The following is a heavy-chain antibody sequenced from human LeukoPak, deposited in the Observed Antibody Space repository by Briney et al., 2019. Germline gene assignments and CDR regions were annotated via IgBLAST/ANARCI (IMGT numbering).Heavy chain of an antibody. V-gene: IGHV4-39*01. CDR2: IYYSGST. Sequence: SETLSPTCTVSGGSISSSSYYWGWIRQPPGKGLEWIGSIYYSGSTYYNPSLKSRVTISVDTSKNQFSLKLSSVTAADTAVYYCAGQLGYCSSTSCYADKVDYWGQGTLVTVSS. J-gene: IGHJ4*02. CDR1: GGSISSSSYY. D-gene: IGHD2-2*01. CDR3: AGQLGYCSSTSCYADKVDY.